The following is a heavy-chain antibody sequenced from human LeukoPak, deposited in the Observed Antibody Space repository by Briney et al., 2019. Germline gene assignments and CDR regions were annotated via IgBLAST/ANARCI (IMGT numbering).Heavy chain of an antibody. CDR2: VYDSGSV. D-gene: IGHD1-26*01. Sequence: SETLSLTCTVSGGSISIYYWSWIRQPPGKGLEWIGYVYDSGSVNYNPSLKSRVTISVDTSKNQFSLKLSSVTAADTAVYYCTRDRELGVWGQGTTVTVS. V-gene: IGHV4-59*01. CDR3: TRDRELGV. CDR1: GGSISIYY. J-gene: IGHJ6*02.